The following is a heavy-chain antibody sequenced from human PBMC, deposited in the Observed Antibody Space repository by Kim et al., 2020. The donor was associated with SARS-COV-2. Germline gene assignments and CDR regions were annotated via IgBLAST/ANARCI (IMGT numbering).Heavy chain of an antibody. CDR2: IIPIFGTA. CDR3: ARVGANYYDSSGYYYGEFDY. D-gene: IGHD3-22*01. Sequence: SVKVSCKASGGTFSSYAISWVRQAPGQGLEWMGGIIPIFGTANYAQKFQGRVTITADESTSTAYMELSSLRSEDTAVYYCARVGANYYDSSGYYYGEFDYWGQGTLVTVSS. V-gene: IGHV1-69*13. CDR1: GGTFSSYA. J-gene: IGHJ4*02.